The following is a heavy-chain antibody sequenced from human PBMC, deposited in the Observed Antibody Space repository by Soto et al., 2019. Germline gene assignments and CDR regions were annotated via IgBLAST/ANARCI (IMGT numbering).Heavy chain of an antibody. Sequence: GGSLRLSCAASGFTFSSYGMHWVRQAPGKGLEWVAVIWYDGSNKYYADSVKGRFTISRDNSKNTLYLQMNSLRAEDTAVYYCARAVVVPAGNFDYWGQGTLVTVSS. D-gene: IGHD2-2*01. CDR3: ARAVVVPAGNFDY. V-gene: IGHV3-33*01. J-gene: IGHJ4*02. CDR2: IWYDGSNK. CDR1: GFTFSSYG.